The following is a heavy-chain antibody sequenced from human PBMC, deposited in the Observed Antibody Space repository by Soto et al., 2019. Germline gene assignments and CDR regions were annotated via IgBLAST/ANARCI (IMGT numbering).Heavy chain of an antibody. V-gene: IGHV3-23*01. CDR1: GFTFSSYA. CDR3: VKDHRSGYYGSGPFGY. CDR2: ISGSGGST. D-gene: IGHD3-10*01. J-gene: IGHJ4*02. Sequence: GGSLRLSCAASGFTFSSYAMSWVRQAPGKGLEWVSAISGSGGSTYYADSVKGRFTISRDNSKNTLYLQMNSLRAEDTAVYYCVKDHRSGYYGSGPFGYWGQGTLVTVSS.